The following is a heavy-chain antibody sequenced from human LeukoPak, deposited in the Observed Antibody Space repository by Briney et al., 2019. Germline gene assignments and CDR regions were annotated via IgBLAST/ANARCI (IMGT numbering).Heavy chain of an antibody. V-gene: IGHV4-39*01. J-gene: IGHJ5*02. CDR2: IYYSGST. D-gene: IGHD2-15*01. CDR1: GGSINSRSHY. CDR3: ASLREGGVAHWFDP. Sequence: PSETLSLTCIVSGGSINSRSHYWGWIRQPPGKGLEWIGNIYYSGSTYYNPSLKSRVTISIDTSKNQLSLKLSSVTATDTAVYYCASLREGGVAHWFDPWGQGTLVTVSS.